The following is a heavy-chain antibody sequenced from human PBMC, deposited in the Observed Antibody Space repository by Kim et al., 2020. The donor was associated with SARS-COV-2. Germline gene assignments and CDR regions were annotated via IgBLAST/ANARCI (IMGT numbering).Heavy chain of an antibody. V-gene: IGHV4-61*02. CDR2: IYTSGST. Sequence: SETLSLTCTVSGGSISSGSYYWSWIRQPAGKGLEWIGRIYTSGSTNYNPSLKSRVTISVDTSKNQFSLKLSSVTAADTAVYYCARDYYDSSGPSQVNWFDPWGQGTLVTVSS. D-gene: IGHD3-22*01. J-gene: IGHJ5*02. CDR3: ARDYYDSSGPSQVNWFDP. CDR1: GGSISSGSYY.